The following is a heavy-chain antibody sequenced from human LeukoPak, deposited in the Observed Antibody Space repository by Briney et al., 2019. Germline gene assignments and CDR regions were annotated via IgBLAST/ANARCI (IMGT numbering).Heavy chain of an antibody. J-gene: IGHJ4*02. CDR3: ARDLYEVTEPLVDY. D-gene: IGHD2-21*02. CDR2: INTDGRST. V-gene: IGHV3-74*01. Sequence: PGGSLRLSCAASGFTFSSYWMHWVRQAPGKGLVWVSRINTDGRSTRYADSVKGRFTISRDNAKNSLFLQMNSLRAEDTAVYYCARDLYEVTEPLVDYWGQGTLVTVSS. CDR1: GFTFSSYW.